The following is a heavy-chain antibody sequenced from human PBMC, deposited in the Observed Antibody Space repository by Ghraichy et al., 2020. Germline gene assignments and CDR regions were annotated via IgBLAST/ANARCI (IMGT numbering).Heavy chain of an antibody. V-gene: IGHV4-34*01. D-gene: IGHD6-13*01. J-gene: IGHJ4*02. CDR1: GGSFSGYY. CDR2: INHSGST. Sequence: SETLSLTCAVYGGSFSGYYWSWIRQPPGKGLEWIGEINHSGSTNYNPSLKSRVTISVDTSKNQFSLKLSSVTAADTAVYYCASALYSSSWYAFDYWGQGTLVTVSS. CDR3: ASALYSSSWYAFDY.